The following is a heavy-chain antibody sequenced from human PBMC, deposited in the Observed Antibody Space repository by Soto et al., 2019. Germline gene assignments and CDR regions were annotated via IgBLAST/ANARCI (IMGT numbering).Heavy chain of an antibody. CDR3: ARVESYYDILTGYYTTHDAFDI. V-gene: IGHV3-48*01. CDR2: ISSSSSTI. CDR1: GFTFSSYS. J-gene: IGHJ3*02. Sequence: GGSLRLSCAASGFTFSSYSMNWIRQAPGKGLEWVSYISSSSSTIYYADSVKGRFTISRDNAKNSLYLQMNSLRAEDTAVYYCARVESYYDILTGYYTTHDAFDIWGQGTMVSVSS. D-gene: IGHD3-9*01.